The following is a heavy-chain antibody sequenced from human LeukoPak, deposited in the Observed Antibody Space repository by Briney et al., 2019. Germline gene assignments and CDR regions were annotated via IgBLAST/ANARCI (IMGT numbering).Heavy chain of an antibody. CDR1: GGSVSTGTYF. V-gene: IGHV4-61*01. J-gene: IGHJ4*02. Sequence: SETLSLTCTVSGGSVSTGTYFWSWIRQPPGKGLEWIGEIFYSGSTNYNPSLKSRVTISVDTSKNLFSLQLSSVTAADTAVYYCARANYFDYWGQGTLVTVSS. CDR3: ARANYFDY. CDR2: IFYSGST.